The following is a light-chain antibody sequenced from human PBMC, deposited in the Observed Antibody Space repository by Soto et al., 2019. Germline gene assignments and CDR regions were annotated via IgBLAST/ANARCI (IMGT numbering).Light chain of an antibody. CDR2: KAS. CDR1: QSISSW. V-gene: IGKV1-5*03. CDR3: HHYNSYSEA. Sequence: DIQMTQSPSTLSASVGDRVTITCRASQSISSWLAWYQQKPGEAPKLLIYKASTLKSGVPSRFSGSGSGTEFTLTISSLQPDDFATYYCHHYNSYSEAFGQGTKVDIK. J-gene: IGKJ1*01.